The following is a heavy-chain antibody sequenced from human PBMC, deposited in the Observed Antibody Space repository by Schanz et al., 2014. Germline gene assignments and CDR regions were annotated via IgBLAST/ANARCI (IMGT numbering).Heavy chain of an antibody. CDR2: IKRDGSEK. V-gene: IGHV3-7*02. CDR3: LAPDYGMDV. CDR1: GFTFSDYW. Sequence: EVHLLDSGGGLVQPGGSLRLSCTASGFTFSDYWMSWVRQAPGKGLEWVANIKRDGSEKNYLDSVKGRFTISRDNAKNSLFLQMNSLRAEDTAVYYCLAPDYGMDVWGQGTTVTVSS. J-gene: IGHJ6*02.